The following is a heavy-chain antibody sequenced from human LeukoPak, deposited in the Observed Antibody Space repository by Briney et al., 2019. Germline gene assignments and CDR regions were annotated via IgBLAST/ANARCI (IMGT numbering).Heavy chain of an antibody. Sequence: PSETLSLTCTVSGYSISGGYYWGWIRQPPGKGLEWIGSIYHSGSTYYNPSLKSRVTISVDTSKNQFSLKLSSVTAADTAVYYCARDRSYCSGGSCSYYFDYWGQGTLVTVSS. CDR3: ARDRSYCSGGSCSYYFDY. CDR2: IYHSGST. V-gene: IGHV4-38-2*02. CDR1: GYSISGGYY. J-gene: IGHJ4*02. D-gene: IGHD2-15*01.